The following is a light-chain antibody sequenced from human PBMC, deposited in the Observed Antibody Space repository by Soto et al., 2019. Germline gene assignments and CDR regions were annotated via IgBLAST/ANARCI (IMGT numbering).Light chain of an antibody. CDR2: KAA. V-gene: IGKV4-1*01. Sequence: DIVMTQSPDSLAVSLGERATINCKSSQSVLYISNKKNYLAWYQQKPGKDPTLLIYKAANLADEVPSRFAGSGSVTEFTLTISSLQPDDFATYYCQHYNSYSEAFGQGTKVDIK. CDR1: QSVLYISNKKNY. CDR3: QHYNSYSEA. J-gene: IGKJ1*01.